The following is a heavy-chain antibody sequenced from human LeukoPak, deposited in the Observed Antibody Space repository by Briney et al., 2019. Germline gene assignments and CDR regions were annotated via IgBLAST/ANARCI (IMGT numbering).Heavy chain of an antibody. CDR2: IKQDGSEI. J-gene: IGHJ3*02. CDR3: ARDPRYFDWLPPDAFDI. Sequence: GGSLRLSCAASGFTFGRYWMSWVRQAPGKGPEWVANIKQDGSEIYYVDSMKGRFTISRDNAKNSLYLQMNSLRAEDTAMYYCARDPRYFDWLPPDAFDIWGQGTMVTVSS. V-gene: IGHV3-7*03. D-gene: IGHD3-9*01. CDR1: GFTFGRYW.